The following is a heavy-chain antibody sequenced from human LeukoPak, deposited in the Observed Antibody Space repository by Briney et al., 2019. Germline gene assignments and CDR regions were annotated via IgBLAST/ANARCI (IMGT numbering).Heavy chain of an antibody. CDR1: GFTVSSNY. J-gene: IGHJ1*01. CDR3: ARGFPDKVWGNSRPTAGYFQH. CDR2: IHSGGTT. V-gene: IGHV3-66*01. D-gene: IGHD3-16*01. Sequence: GGSLRLSCAASGFTVSSNYMTWVRQAPGKGLEWVSVIHSGGTTYYADSVEGRFTISRDNSRDTVYLQMHSLRVEDTAVYYCARGFPDKVWGNSRPTAGYFQHWGQGTLVTVSS.